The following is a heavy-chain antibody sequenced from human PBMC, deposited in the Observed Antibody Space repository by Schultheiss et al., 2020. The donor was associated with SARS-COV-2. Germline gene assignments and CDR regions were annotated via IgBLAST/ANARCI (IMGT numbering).Heavy chain of an antibody. D-gene: IGHD5-12*01. CDR2: INHSGST. J-gene: IGHJ6*02. CDR1: GGSFSGYY. CDR3: ARGDYWGGMDV. V-gene: IGHV4-34*01. Sequence: GSLRLSCAVYGGSFSGYYWSWIRQPPGKGLEWIGEINHSGSTNYNPSLKSRVTISVDTSKNQFSLKLSSVTAADTAVYYCARGDYWGGMDVWGQGTTVTVAS.